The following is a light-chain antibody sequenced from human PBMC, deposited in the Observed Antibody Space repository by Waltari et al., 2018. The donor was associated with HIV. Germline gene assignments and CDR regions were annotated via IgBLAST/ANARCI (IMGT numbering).Light chain of an antibody. CDR1: SSDVGGYNY. CDR3: SSYTSSTWV. V-gene: IGLV2-14*01. CDR2: EFS. J-gene: IGLJ3*02. Sequence: QSALTQPASVSGSPGQSITISCTGPSSDVGGYNYVSWYQQHPGKAPKLMIYEFSNRPSGVSNRFSGSKSGNTASLTISGLQAEDEADYYCSSYTSSTWVFGGGTKLTVL.